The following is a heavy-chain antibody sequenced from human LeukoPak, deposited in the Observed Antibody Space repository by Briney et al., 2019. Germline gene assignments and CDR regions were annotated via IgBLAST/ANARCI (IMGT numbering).Heavy chain of an antibody. CDR1: GFTFSSYA. D-gene: IGHD3-3*01. J-gene: IGHJ4*02. Sequence: GGSLRLSCAASGFTFSSYAMSWVRQAPGKGLEWVSAISGSGGSTYYADSVKGRFTISRDNSKNTLYLQMNSLRAEDTAVYYCAKHDTIFGVVIRPFDYWGQGTLVTVSS. V-gene: IGHV3-23*01. CDR2: ISGSGGST. CDR3: AKHDTIFGVVIRPFDY.